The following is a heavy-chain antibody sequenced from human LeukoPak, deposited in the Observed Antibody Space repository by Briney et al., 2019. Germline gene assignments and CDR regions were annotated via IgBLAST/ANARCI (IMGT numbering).Heavy chain of an antibody. J-gene: IGHJ4*02. CDR2: ISSSSSTI. CDR3: ARDTYGPGGY. D-gene: IGHD3-10*01. V-gene: IGHV3-48*01. CDR1: GFTFSSYS. Sequence: GGNLRLSCAASGFTFSSYSMDWVRQAPGKGLEWVSYISSSSSTIYYADSVKGRFTISRDNAKNSLYLQMNSLRAEDTAVYYCARDTYGPGGYWGQGTLVTVSS.